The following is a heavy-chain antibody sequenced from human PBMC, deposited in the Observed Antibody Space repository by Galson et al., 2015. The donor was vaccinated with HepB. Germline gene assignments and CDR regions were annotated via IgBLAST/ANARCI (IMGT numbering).Heavy chain of an antibody. J-gene: IGHJ4*02. D-gene: IGHD3-22*01. CDR1: GFTFSTYV. V-gene: IGHV3-23*01. CDR2: IGTGGST. CDR3: ARHYYESGQRFDFDF. Sequence: SLRLSCAASGFTFSTYVINWVRQAPGKGLEWVSTIGTGGSTYYADSVQGRFTISRNNSKNTVYLQMNSLRAEDTAVYYCARHYYESGQRFDFDFWGQGTLVTVSS.